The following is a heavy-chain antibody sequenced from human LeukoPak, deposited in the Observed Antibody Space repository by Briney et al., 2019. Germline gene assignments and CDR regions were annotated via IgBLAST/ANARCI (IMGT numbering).Heavy chain of an antibody. V-gene: IGHV1-8*01. CDR2: MNPSGNT. CDR1: GYTFTTYD. D-gene: IGHD3-3*02. J-gene: IGHJ4*02. Sequence: ASVKVSCKASGYTFTTYDIYWVRQATGQGLEWMGWMNPSGNTFYAQTFRGRVTMTRNPSIRTAYMEVSGLTSDDTAVYYCARGRSRRLHIFGVIQRSHYLDYWGQGSLVTVSS. CDR3: ARGRSRRLHIFGVIQRSHYLDY.